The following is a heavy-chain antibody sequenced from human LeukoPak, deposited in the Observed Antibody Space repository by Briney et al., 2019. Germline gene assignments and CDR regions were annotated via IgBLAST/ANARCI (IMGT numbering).Heavy chain of an antibody. CDR3: ARDLSGSYDPFDP. Sequence: PGGSLRLSCAASGFTFSDYYMSWIRQAPGKGLEWVSYISSSGSTIYNADSVKGRFTISRDNAKNSLYLQMNSLRAEDTAVYYCARDLSGSYDPFDPWGQGTLVTVSS. V-gene: IGHV3-11*01. CDR2: ISSSGSTI. CDR1: GFTFSDYY. J-gene: IGHJ5*02. D-gene: IGHD1-26*01.